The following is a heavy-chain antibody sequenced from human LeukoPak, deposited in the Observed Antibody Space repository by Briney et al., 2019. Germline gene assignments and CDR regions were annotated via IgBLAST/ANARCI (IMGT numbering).Heavy chain of an antibody. V-gene: IGHV1-69*06. J-gene: IGHJ5*02. Sequence: GASVKVSCKASGYTFTSYGISWVRQAPGQGLEWMGGIIPIFGTTNYAQNFQGRVTITADKSTNTAYTEVSSLRSEDTAVYYCARRRMVRGVGSWFDPWGQGTLVTVSS. CDR1: GYTFTSYG. CDR2: IIPIFGTT. CDR3: ARRRMVRGVGSWFDP. D-gene: IGHD3-10*01.